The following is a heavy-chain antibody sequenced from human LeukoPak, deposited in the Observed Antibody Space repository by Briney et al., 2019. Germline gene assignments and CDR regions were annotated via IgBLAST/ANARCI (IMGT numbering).Heavy chain of an antibody. CDR1: GFSFSSYW. V-gene: IGHV3-7*01. Sequence: GGSLRLSCAASGFSFSSYWMSWVRQAPGKGLEWVANIKQDGSQKHYVDSVKGRFTISRDNAKNSLYLQMNSLRVEDTAVYHCARDLCSSTSCYFDYRGQGILVTVSS. CDR3: ARDLCSSTSCYFDY. J-gene: IGHJ4*02. D-gene: IGHD2-2*01. CDR2: IKQDGSQK.